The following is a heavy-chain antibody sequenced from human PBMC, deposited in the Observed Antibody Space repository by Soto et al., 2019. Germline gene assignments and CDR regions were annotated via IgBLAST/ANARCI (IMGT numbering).Heavy chain of an antibody. J-gene: IGHJ4*02. CDR3: ASTTVVAATFDF. D-gene: IGHD2-15*01. V-gene: IGHV3-21*01. Sequence: EVQLVESGGGLVKPGGSLTLSCGASGFAFRSYNMHWVRQAPGKGLEWVASISSGSSNIYYADSVKGRFTISRDNAQNSLYLQMDSLRAEDSAVYYCASTTVVAATFDFWGQGTLVTVSS. CDR2: ISSGSSNI. CDR1: GFAFRSYN.